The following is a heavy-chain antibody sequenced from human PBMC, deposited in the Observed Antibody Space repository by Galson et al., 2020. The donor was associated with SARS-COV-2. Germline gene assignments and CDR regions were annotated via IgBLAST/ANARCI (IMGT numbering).Heavy chain of an antibody. V-gene: IGHV3-30*03. CDR1: GFTFSSYS. J-gene: IGHJ6*02. CDR3: AASDAPPDGMDV. CDR2: ISYDGSNK. Sequence: TGGSLRLSCAASGFTFSSYSMNWVRQAPGKGLEWVAVISYDGSNKYYADSVKGRFTISRDNSKNTLYLQMNSLRAEDTAVYYCAASDAPPDGMDVWGQGTTVTVSS.